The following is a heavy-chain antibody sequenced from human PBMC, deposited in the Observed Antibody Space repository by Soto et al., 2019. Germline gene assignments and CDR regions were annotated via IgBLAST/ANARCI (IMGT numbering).Heavy chain of an antibody. J-gene: IGHJ4*02. V-gene: IGHV4-39*01. CDR2: IYYSGST. Sequence: SETLSLTCTVSGGSISSSSYYWGWIRQPPXKGLEWIGSIYYSGSTYYNPSLKSRVTISVDTSKNQFSLKLSSVTAADTAVYYCARHLGSRVGATFEFDYWGQGTLVTVSS. CDR1: GGSISSSSYY. D-gene: IGHD1-26*01. CDR3: ARHLGSRVGATFEFDY.